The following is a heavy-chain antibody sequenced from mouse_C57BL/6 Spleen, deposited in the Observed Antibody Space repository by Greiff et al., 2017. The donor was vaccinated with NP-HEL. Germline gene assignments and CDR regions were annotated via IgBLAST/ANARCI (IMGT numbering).Heavy chain of an antibody. CDR2: IDPENGDT. Sequence: EVQVVESGAELVRPGASVKLSCTASGFNIKDDYMHWVKQRPEQGLEWIGWIDPENGDTEYASKFQGKATITADTSSNTAYLQLSSLTSEDTAVYYCTTLYDHDGAYWGQGTLVTVSA. CDR1: GFNIKDDY. V-gene: IGHV14-4*01. D-gene: IGHD2-3*01. J-gene: IGHJ3*01. CDR3: TTLYDHDGAY.